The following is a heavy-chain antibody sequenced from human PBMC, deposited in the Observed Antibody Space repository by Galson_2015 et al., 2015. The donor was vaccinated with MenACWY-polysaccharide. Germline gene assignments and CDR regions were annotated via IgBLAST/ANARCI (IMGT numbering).Heavy chain of an antibody. Sequence: SLRLSCAASGFMFSSYAMSWVRQAPGKGLEWVSGISGSGGNTYYRESVKGRFTISRDNSKNTLYLQMNRLRAEDTAVYYCAKDQCSSIWYGWHYWGQGTLVTVSS. J-gene: IGHJ4*02. CDR3: AKDQCSSIWYGWHY. V-gene: IGHV3-23*01. D-gene: IGHD6-13*01. CDR2: ISGSGGNT. CDR1: GFMFSSYA.